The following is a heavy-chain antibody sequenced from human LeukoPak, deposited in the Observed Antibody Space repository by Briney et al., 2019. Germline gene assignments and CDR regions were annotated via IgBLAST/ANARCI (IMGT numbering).Heavy chain of an antibody. Sequence: PGGSLRLSCAVSGFTVSDNYMSWVRQAPGKGLEWVSLIYSGDTTLYADSVKGRFTISRDISKNTLYLQMNSLRAEDTAVYYCARPYYEKYYYYMDVWGKGTTVTVSS. J-gene: IGHJ6*03. D-gene: IGHD3-3*01. CDR3: ARPYYEKYYYYMDV. CDR2: IYSGDTT. CDR1: GFTVSDNY. V-gene: IGHV3-53*01.